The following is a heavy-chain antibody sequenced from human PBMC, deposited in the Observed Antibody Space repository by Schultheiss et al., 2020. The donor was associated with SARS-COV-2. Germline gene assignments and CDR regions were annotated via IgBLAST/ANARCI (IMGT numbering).Heavy chain of an antibody. CDR3: ARGPWYDFWSGYHFDY. CDR1: GFTLSSYW. CDR2: IKQDGSEK. J-gene: IGHJ4*02. D-gene: IGHD3-3*01. V-gene: IGHV3-7*01. Sequence: GGSLRLSCAASGFTLSSYWMSWVRQAPGKGLEWVANIKQDGSEKYYVDSVKGRFTISRDNAKNSLYLQMNSLRAEDTAVYYCARGPWYDFWSGYHFDYLGQGTLVTVSS.